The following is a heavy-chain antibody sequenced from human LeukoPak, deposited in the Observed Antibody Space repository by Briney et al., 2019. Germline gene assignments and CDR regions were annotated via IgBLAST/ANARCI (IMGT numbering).Heavy chain of an antibody. CDR2: ISWNSGSI. D-gene: IGHD4-11*01. V-gene: IGHV3-9*01. CDR3: AKDTAGRLQAPLDY. J-gene: IGHJ4*02. Sequence: SGGSLRLSCAASGFTFDDYAMHWVRQAPGKVLEWVSGISWNSGSIGYADSVKGRFTISRDNAKNSLYLQMNSLRAEDTALYYCAKDTAGRLQAPLDYWGQGTLVTVSS. CDR1: GFTFDDYA.